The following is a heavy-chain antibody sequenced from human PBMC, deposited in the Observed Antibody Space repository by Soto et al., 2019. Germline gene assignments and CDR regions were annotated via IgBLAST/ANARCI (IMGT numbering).Heavy chain of an antibody. Sequence: GGSLRLSGAASGFTFSSYAMSWVRQAPWKGLEWVSAISGSGGSTYYADSVKGRFTISRDNSKNTLYLQMNSLRAEDTAVYYCAKFINRFPLYGMDVSGQGTTLTFSS. V-gene: IGHV3-23*01. CDR3: AKFINRFPLYGMDV. CDR2: ISGSGGST. CDR1: GFTFSSYA. J-gene: IGHJ6*02. D-gene: IGHD3-10*01.